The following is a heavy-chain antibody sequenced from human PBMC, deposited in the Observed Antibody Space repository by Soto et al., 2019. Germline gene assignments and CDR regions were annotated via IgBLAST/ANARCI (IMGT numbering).Heavy chain of an antibody. V-gene: IGHV3-23*01. J-gene: IGHJ4*02. CDR3: ARDYSSYGPFDY. CDR2: ISGSGGHI. CDR1: GFTFGNYA. Sequence: PGGSLRLSCAASGFTFGNYAMSWVRQTPGKGLEWVSSISGSGGHIYYTGSVKGRFTISRDNAKNSLYLQMNSLRAADTAVYYCARDYSSYGPFDYWGQGTLVTVSS. D-gene: IGHD5-18*01.